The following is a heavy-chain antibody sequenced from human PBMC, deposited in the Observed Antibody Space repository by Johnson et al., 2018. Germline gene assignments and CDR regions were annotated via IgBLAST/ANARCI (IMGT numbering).Heavy chain of an antibody. CDR1: GYSFTSYW. CDR2: IYPGDSDT. J-gene: IGHJ6*03. V-gene: IGHV5-51*03. D-gene: IGHD6-13*01. Sequence: VQLVQSGAEVKKPGESLKISCKGSGYSFTSYWIGWVRQMPGKGLEWMGIIYPGDSDTRYSPSFQGQVTISADKSISTAYLQWSSLKASDTAMYYCARLRLPRMGAAGTSYYYYYYYMDVWGKGTTVPVSS. CDR3: ARLRLPRMGAAGTSYYYYYYYMDV.